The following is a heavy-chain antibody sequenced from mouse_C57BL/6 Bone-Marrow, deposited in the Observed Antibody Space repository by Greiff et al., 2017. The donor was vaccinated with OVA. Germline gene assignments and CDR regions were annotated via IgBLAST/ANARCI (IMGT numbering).Heavy chain of an antibody. Sequence: EVKLMESGPGLAKPSQTLSLTCSVTGYSITSDYWNWIRKFPGNKLEYMGYISYSGSTYYNPSLKSRISITRDTSKNQYYLQLNSVTTEDTATYYCARSLNYDGPYYYAMDYWGQGTSVTVSS. CDR3: ARSLNYDGPYYYAMDY. CDR1: GYSITSDY. V-gene: IGHV3-8*01. D-gene: IGHD2-3*01. J-gene: IGHJ4*01. CDR2: ISYSGST.